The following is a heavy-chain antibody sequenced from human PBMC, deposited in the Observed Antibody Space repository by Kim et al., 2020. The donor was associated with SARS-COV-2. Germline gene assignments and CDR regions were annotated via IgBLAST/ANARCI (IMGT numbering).Heavy chain of an antibody. CDR3: ATDRTPSGTYYLES. CDR2: ISDGGTRT. CDR1: GFTFSSQA. Sequence: GGSLRLSCVDSGFTFSSQAMSWVRQAPGKGLEWVSSISDGGTRTYYADSVKGRFTISRDNSKNTLYLQMNSLRVKDTALYYCATDRTPSGTYYLESSGQGTLFTVSS. D-gene: IGHD1-26*01. J-gene: IGHJ4*02. V-gene: IGHV3-23*01.